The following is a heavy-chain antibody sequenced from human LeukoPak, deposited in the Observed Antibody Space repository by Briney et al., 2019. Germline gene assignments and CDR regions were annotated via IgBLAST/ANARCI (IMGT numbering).Heavy chain of an antibody. V-gene: IGHV4-34*01. J-gene: IGHJ4*02. CDR3: ATDEDGSIRD. CDR2: INHSGST. D-gene: IGHD5-24*01. Sequence: PSETLSLTCAVYGGSFSGYYWSWIRQPPGKGLEWIGEINHSGSTNYNPSLKSRVTISVDTSKNQFSLKLRSVAAADTAVYYCATDEDGSIRDWGQGTLVTVSS. CDR1: GGSFSGYY.